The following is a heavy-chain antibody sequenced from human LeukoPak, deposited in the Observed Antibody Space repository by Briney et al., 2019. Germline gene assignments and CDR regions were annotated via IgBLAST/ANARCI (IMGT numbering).Heavy chain of an antibody. CDR2: ISSSSSTI. J-gene: IGHJ4*02. CDR1: GFTFSSYS. D-gene: IGHD3-22*01. V-gene: IGHV3-48*04. CDR3: ARDELYDSSGYYYGAFDY. Sequence: PGGSLRLSCAASGFTFSSYSMDWVRQAPGKGLEWVSYISSSSSTIYYADFVKGRFTISRDNAKNSLYLQMNSLRAEDTAVYYCARDELYDSSGYYYGAFDYWGQGTLVTVSS.